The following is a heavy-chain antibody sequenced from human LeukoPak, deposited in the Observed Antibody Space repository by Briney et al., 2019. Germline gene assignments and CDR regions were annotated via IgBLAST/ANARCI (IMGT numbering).Heavy chain of an antibody. CDR2: ISSSGSTI. Sequence: GGSLRLSCAASGFTFSSYEMNWVRQAPGKGLEWVSHISSSGSTIYYADSVKGRFTISRDNAKNSLYLQMNSLRAEDTAVYYCARGLVVVPAAADYWGQGTLVTVSS. J-gene: IGHJ4*02. D-gene: IGHD2-2*01. CDR1: GFTFSSYE. CDR3: ARGLVVVPAAADY. V-gene: IGHV3-48*03.